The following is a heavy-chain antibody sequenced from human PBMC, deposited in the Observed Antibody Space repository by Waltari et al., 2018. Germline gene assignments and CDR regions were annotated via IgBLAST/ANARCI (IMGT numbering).Heavy chain of an antibody. CDR2: INHNGNI. D-gene: IGHD2-15*01. V-gene: IGHV4-34*02. J-gene: IGHJ6*02. Sequence: QVQLQQWGAGQLQPSETLSLTCAVYGVPLSGDYWGWIRQPRGKGLEWIGEINHNGNINRNPSLRSRLTMLIDTSKSQFALKLNSVTAADTGVYYCVRLEDCTGPGGNCYSADSFAMDVWGQGTMVTVSS. CDR3: VRLEDCTGPGGNCYSADSFAMDV. CDR1: GVPLSGDY.